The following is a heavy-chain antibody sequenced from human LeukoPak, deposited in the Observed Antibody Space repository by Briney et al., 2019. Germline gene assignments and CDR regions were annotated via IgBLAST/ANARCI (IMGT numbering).Heavy chain of an antibody. D-gene: IGHD3-9*01. J-gene: IGHJ4*02. CDR2: ISSSSGTI. V-gene: IGHV3-48*02. CDR3: ARNFDWLPALDY. Sequence: GGSLRLSCAASGFTFSGYSMNWVRQAPGKGLEWVSYISSSSGTIYYANSVKGRFTISRDNTKNSLYPQMNSLRDEDTAVYCCARNFDWLPALDYWGQGTLVTVSS. CDR1: GFTFSGYS.